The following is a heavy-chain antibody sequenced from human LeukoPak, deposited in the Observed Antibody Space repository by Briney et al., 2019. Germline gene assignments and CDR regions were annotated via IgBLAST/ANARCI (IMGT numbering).Heavy chain of an antibody. V-gene: IGHV4-30-2*01. Sequence: SETLSLTCAVSGGSISSGGYSWSWIRQPPGKGLEWIGYIYHSGSTYYNPSLKSRVTISVDTSKNQFSLKLSSVTAADTAVYYCAVLTGYSTYYYYGMDVWGQGTTVTVSS. CDR2: IYHSGST. J-gene: IGHJ6*02. CDR3: AVLTGYSTYYYYGMDV. D-gene: IGHD3-9*01. CDR1: GGSISSGGYS.